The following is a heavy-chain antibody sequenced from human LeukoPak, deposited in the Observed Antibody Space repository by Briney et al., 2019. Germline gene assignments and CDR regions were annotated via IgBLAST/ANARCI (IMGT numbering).Heavy chain of an antibody. CDR3: ARAQPNWNPPDY. D-gene: IGHD1-1*01. Sequence: SETLSLTCTVSGGSITSNFWSWIRQPPGKGLQWIGYLYNSGGTSYNPSLKSRATISGDTSKNQFSLRLNSVTAADTAVYYCARAQPNWNPPDYWGQGTLVTVSS. V-gene: IGHV4-59*08. J-gene: IGHJ4*02. CDR2: LYNSGGT. CDR1: GGSITSNF.